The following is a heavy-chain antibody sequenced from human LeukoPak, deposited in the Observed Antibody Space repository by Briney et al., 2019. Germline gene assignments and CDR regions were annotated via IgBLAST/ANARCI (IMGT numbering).Heavy chain of an antibody. CDR2: IDWDDDA. CDR1: GFSLSTNGMC. Sequence: SGPTLVNPTQTLTLTCTFSGFSLSTNGMCVSWIRQPPGKAPEWLARIDWDDDAFYLTSLRTRLTISKDTAKNQVVLTMTNMDPVDTDTYYCASTVAPSRGWFDPWGQGTLVTVSS. D-gene: IGHD6-19*01. CDR3: ASTVAPSRGWFDP. J-gene: IGHJ5*02. V-gene: IGHV2-70*17.